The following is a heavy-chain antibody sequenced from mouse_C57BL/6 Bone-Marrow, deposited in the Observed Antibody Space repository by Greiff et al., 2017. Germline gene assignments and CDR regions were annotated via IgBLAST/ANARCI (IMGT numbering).Heavy chain of an antibody. CDR3: ARGFITTVVGHWYFDV. CDR2: IYPGSGST. V-gene: IGHV1-55*01. CDR1: GYTFTSYW. D-gene: IGHD1-1*01. Sequence: QVQLQQPGAELVKPGASVKMSCKASGYTFTSYWITWVKQRPGQGLEWIGDIYPGSGSTNYNAKFKSKATLTVDTSSSPAYMQLSSLTSVDSAVYYGARGFITTVVGHWYFDVWGTGTTVTVSS. J-gene: IGHJ1*03.